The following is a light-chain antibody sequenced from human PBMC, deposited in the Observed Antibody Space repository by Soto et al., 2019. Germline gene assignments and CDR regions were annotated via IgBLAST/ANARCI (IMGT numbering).Light chain of an antibody. CDR3: HQYNNWPWT. Sequence: EIVMTQSPATLSVSPGERATLSCRVSQSVSSNIAWYQQKPGQAPRLVISGASTRATGIPARFSGSGSGTDFTLIISSLQPEDFAVYSCHQYNNWPWTFGQGTKVEIK. CDR2: GAS. CDR1: QSVSSN. J-gene: IGKJ1*01. V-gene: IGKV3-15*01.